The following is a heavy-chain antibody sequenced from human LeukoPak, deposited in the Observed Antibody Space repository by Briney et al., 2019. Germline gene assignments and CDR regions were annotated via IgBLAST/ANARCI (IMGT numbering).Heavy chain of an antibody. CDR2: IIPIFGTA. V-gene: IGHV1-69*06. Sequence: SVKVSCKASGYTSTSYDISWVRQAPGQGLEWMGGIIPIFGTANYAQKFQGRVTITADKSTSTAYMELSSLRSEDTAVYYCARGGGYSSSWYGNFDYWGQGTLVTVSS. D-gene: IGHD6-13*01. CDR3: ARGGGYSSSWYGNFDY. J-gene: IGHJ4*02. CDR1: GYTSTSYD.